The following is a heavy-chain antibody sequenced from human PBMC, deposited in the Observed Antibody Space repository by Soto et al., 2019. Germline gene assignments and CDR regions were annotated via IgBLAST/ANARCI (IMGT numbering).Heavy chain of an antibody. Sequence: EVQLVEFGGGLVQPGCSVRLSCAASGFRTNTNWMSWVRQAPGKGLEWVANIKHDGSERNHVDSVRGRFTISIDNAKSSLYLQMSRLRVEETAVYDCARALSWSGGDYWGQGNLVIVSP. J-gene: IGHJ4*02. CDR3: ARALSWSGGDY. V-gene: IGHV3-7*01. D-gene: IGHD3-10*01. CDR1: GFRTNTNW. CDR2: IKHDGSER.